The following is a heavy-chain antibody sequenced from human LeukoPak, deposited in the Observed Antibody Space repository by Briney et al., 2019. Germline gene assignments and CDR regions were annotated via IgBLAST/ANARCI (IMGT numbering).Heavy chain of an antibody. Sequence: PSETLSLTCTVSGGSISSSRYYWGWIRQPPGKGLEWIGSIYYSGSTYYNPSLKSRVTISVDTSKNQFSLKLSSVTAADTAVYYCASPEIAVAGTDAFDIWGQGTMVTVSS. CDR2: IYYSGST. CDR3: ASPEIAVAGTDAFDI. CDR1: GGSISSSRYY. V-gene: IGHV4-39*01. D-gene: IGHD6-19*01. J-gene: IGHJ3*02.